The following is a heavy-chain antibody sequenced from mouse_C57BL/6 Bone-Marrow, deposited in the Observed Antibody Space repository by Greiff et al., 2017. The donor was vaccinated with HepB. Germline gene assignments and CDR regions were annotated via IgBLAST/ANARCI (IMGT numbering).Heavy chain of an antibody. D-gene: IGHD1-1*01. CDR1: GFTFSSYA. CDR2: ISSGGDYI. CDR3: TRALLLRKEVSLFDY. V-gene: IGHV5-9-1*02. Sequence: EVKLVESGEGLVKPGGSLKLSCAASGFTFSSYAMSWVRQTPEKRLEWVAYISSGGDYIYYADTVKGRFTISRDNARNTLYLQMSSLKSEDTAMYYCTRALLLRKEVSLFDYWGQGTTLTVSS. J-gene: IGHJ2*01.